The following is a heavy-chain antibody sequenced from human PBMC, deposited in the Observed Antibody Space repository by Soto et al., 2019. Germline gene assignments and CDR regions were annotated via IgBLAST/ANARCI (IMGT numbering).Heavy chain of an antibody. D-gene: IGHD6-13*01. CDR2: INHSGST. Sequence: NPSETLSLTCAVYGGSFSGYYWSWIRQPPGKGLEWIGEINHSGSTNYNPSLKSRVTISVDTSKNQFSLKLSSVTAADTAVYYCARGSEQQLVLTNWFDPWGQGTLVTVSS. CDR3: ARGSEQQLVLTNWFDP. J-gene: IGHJ5*02. V-gene: IGHV4-34*01. CDR1: GGSFSGYY.